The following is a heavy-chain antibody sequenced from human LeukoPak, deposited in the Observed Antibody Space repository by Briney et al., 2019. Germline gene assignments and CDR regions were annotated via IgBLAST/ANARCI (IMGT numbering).Heavy chain of an antibody. CDR3: AEGSGPTDY. CDR1: GFTFSSYA. V-gene: IGHV3-30-3*01. J-gene: IGHJ4*02. Sequence: GRSLRLSCAASGFTFSSYAMHWVRQAPGKGLEWVAVISYDGSNKYYADSVKGRFSISRDNSKNTLYLQMNSLRAEDTAVYYCAEGSGPTDYWGQGTLVTVSS. D-gene: IGHD2-15*01. CDR2: ISYDGSNK.